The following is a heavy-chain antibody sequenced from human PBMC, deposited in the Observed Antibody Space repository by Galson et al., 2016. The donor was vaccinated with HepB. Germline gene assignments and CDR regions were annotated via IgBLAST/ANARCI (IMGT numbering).Heavy chain of an antibody. CDR2: IWSDGNTK. V-gene: IGHV3-33*08. Sequence: SLRLSCAASGFTFSSHAMNWVRQAPGKGLEWVAVIWSDGNTKFYADSVKGRFTISRDNSKNTLFLQMNSLRAEDTAVYYCARAHTIMLNYFDYWGQGTLVTVSS. D-gene: IGHD3-16*01. CDR1: GFTFSSHA. CDR3: ARAHTIMLNYFDY. J-gene: IGHJ4*02.